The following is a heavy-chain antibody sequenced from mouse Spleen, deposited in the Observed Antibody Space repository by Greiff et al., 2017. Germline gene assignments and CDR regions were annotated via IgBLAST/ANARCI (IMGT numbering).Heavy chain of an antibody. J-gene: IGHJ2*01. CDR2: IDPETGGT. CDR3: TRSGGDYY. Sequence: VQWVESGAELVRPGASVTLSCKASGYTFTDYEMHWVKQTPVHGLEWIGAIDPETGGTAYNQKFKGKAILTADKSSSTAYMELRSLTSEDSAVYYCTRSGGDYYWGQGTTLTVSS. V-gene: IGHV1-15*01. CDR1: GYTFTDYE. D-gene: IGHD2-13*01.